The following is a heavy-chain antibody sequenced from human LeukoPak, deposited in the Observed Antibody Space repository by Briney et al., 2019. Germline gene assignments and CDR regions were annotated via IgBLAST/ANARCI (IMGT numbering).Heavy chain of an antibody. V-gene: IGHV4-34*01. Sequence: SETLSLTCAVYGGSFSGYYWSWIRRPPGKGLEWIGEINHSGSTNYNPSLKSRVTISVDTSKNQFSLKLSSVTAAHTAVYYCATAHGRYCSSTSCSRRRFFDLWGRGTLVTVSS. D-gene: IGHD2-2*01. CDR3: ATAHGRYCSSTSCSRRRFFDL. CDR2: INHSGST. J-gene: IGHJ2*01. CDR1: GGSFSGYY.